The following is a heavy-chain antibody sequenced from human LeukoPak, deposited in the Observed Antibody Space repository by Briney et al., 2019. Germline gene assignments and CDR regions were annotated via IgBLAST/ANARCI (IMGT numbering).Heavy chain of an antibody. CDR3: ARGVRYDSSGYFNY. D-gene: IGHD3-22*01. Sequence: GSLRLSCAASGFTFSSYSMNWVRQAPGKGLEWVSYISSSSSTIYYADSVKGRFTISRDNAKNSLYLQMNSLRAEDTAVYYCARGVRYDSSGYFNYWGQGTLVTVSS. J-gene: IGHJ4*02. V-gene: IGHV3-48*01. CDR2: ISSSSSTI. CDR1: GFTFSSYS.